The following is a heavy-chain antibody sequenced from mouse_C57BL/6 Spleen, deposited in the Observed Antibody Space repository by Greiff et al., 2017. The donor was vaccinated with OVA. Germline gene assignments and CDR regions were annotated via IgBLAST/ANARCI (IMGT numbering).Heavy chain of an antibody. D-gene: IGHD1-1*01. V-gene: IGHV5-17*01. CDR3: ARGGYYGSSYDY. CDR1: GFTFSDYG. CDR2: ISSGSSTL. Sequence: EVKLVESGGGLVKPGGSLTLSCAASGFTFSDYGMHWVRQAPEKGLEWVAYISSGSSTLYYADTVEGRFTISRDNAKNTLFMQMTSLRSEDTAMYYCARGGYYGSSYDYWGQGTTLTVSS. J-gene: IGHJ2*01.